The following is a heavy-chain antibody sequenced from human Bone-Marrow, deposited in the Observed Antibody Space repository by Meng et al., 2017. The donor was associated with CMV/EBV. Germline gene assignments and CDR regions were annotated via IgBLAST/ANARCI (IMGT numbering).Heavy chain of an antibody. V-gene: IGHV1-2*02. J-gene: IGHJ6*02. D-gene: IGHD4-11*01. CDR2: INPNSGGT. Sequence: ASVKVSCKASGYTFTGYYMHWVRQAPGQGLEWMGWINPNSGGTNYAQKFQGRVTMTRDTSISTAYMELSRLRSDDTAVYYCARSDYSNLYYGMDVWGQGTTVTVSS. CDR1: GYTFTGYY. CDR3: ARSDYSNLYYGMDV.